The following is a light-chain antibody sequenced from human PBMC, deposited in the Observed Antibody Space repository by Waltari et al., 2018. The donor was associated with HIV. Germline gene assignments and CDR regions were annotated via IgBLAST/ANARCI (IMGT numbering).Light chain of an antibody. Sequence: QTVVTQEPSLSVSPGKTITLTCGVNSGSVSTSYYPSWYQLTPGQGPRCLVYKTDVRASGAPDRFSGAIVGNRAALTITGAQADDDCSYYGVLYVRSGRVFGGGTKLTVL. CDR3: VLYVRSGRV. CDR1: SGSVSTSYY. J-gene: IGLJ2*01. CDR2: KTD. V-gene: IGLV8-61*01.